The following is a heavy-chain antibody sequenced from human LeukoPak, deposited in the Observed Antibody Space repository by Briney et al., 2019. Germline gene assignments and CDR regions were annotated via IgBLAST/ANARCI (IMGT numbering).Heavy chain of an antibody. D-gene: IGHD1-20*01. Sequence: SETQSLTCAVSGYSISSGYYWGWIRQPPGKGLEWIGSIYHSGSTYYNPSLKSRVTISVDTSKNQFSLKLSSVTAADTAVYYCARLIIVTGSRFDYWGQGTLVTVSS. CDR1: GYSISSGYY. J-gene: IGHJ4*02. CDR3: ARLIIVTGSRFDY. CDR2: IYHSGST. V-gene: IGHV4-38-2*01.